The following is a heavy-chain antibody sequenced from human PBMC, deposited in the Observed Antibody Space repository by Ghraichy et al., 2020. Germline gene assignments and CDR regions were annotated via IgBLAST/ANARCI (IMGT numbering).Heavy chain of an antibody. CDR3: ARDGGGVQGVITPHFDY. Sequence: ASVKVSCKASGYTFTSYAMHWVRQAPGQRLEWMGWINAGNGNTKYSQKFQGRVTITRDTSASTAYMELSSLRSEDTAVYYCARDGGGVQGVITPHFDYWGQGTLVTVSS. CDR2: INAGNGNT. V-gene: IGHV1-3*01. J-gene: IGHJ4*02. CDR1: GYTFTSYA. D-gene: IGHD3-10*01.